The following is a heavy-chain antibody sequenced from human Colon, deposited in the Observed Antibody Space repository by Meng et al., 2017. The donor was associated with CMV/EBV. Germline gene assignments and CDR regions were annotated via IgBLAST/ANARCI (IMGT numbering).Heavy chain of an antibody. V-gene: IGHV1-18*01. CDR3: ARGRPNWSGVLDY. D-gene: IGHD1-1*01. CDR2: ISGSTGYT. Sequence: VQRVQSGAEWREPGALGLVSCRSSGYTFASFGINVVRQAPGQGLEWMGWISGSTGYTNRAQKFQGRVTMTTDTSTSTAYLALMSLTSNDTAVYYCARGRPNWSGVLDYWGQGTLVTVSS. CDR1: GYTFASFG. J-gene: IGHJ4*02.